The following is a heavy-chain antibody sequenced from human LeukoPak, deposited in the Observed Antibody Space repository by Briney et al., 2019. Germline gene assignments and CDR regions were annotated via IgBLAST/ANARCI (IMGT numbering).Heavy chain of an antibody. J-gene: IGHJ5*02. V-gene: IGHV4-34*01. CDR2: INHSGST. D-gene: IGHD3-10*01. CDR3: ARGRYYGSGSHVRGRGEWFDP. CDR1: GGSFSGYY. Sequence: SETLSLTCAVYGGSFSGYYWSWIRQPPGKGLEWIGEINHSGSTNYNPSLKSRVTISVDTSKNQFSLKLSSVTAADTAVYYCARGRYYGSGSHVRGRGEWFDPWGQGTLVTVSS.